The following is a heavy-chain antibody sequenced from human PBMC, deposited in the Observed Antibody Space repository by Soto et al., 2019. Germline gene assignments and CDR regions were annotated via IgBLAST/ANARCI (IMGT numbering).Heavy chain of an antibody. V-gene: IGHV3-30*18. CDR1: GFTFSSYG. J-gene: IGHJ4*02. CDR2: ISYEGSNK. CDR3: AKDHCDYSYFDC. Sequence: GGSLRLSCAGSGFTFSSYGMHWVRQAPGKGLEWVAVISYEGSNKYYGDSVKGRFSISRDNTKDTLYLQMNSLRAEDTAVYYCAKDHCDYSYFDCWGQGTLVTVSS. D-gene: IGHD4-17*01.